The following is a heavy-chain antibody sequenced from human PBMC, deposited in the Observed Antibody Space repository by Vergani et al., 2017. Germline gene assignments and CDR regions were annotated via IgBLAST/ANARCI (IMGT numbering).Heavy chain of an antibody. J-gene: IGHJ6*02. Sequence: LEESGGGSVKPGGSLRLSCAASGFKFSDHYMSWIRQAPGKGLEWVSHISPGASTVSYTDSVTGRFTVSRDNDKNSLTLDMTTLRVEDTAVYYCAKNPGIATTRHYYAMDVWGQGTTGTVSS. CDR1: GFKFSDHY. D-gene: IGHD6-13*01. CDR2: ISPGASTV. V-gene: IGHV3-11*04. CDR3: AKNPGIATTRHYYAMDV.